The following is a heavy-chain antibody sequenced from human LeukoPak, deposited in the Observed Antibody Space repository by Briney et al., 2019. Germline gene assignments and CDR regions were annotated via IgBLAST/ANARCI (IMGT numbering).Heavy chain of an antibody. CDR2: ISYDGSNK. CDR1: GFTFSSYA. D-gene: IGHD2-21*02. V-gene: IGHV3-30-3*01. CDR3: ARVVTAISADY. J-gene: IGHJ4*02. Sequence: GSLRLSCAASGFTFSSYAMHWVRQAPGKGLEWVAVISYDGSNKYYADSVKGRFTISRDNSKNTLYLQMNSLRAEDTAVYYCARVVTAISADYWGQGTLVTVSS.